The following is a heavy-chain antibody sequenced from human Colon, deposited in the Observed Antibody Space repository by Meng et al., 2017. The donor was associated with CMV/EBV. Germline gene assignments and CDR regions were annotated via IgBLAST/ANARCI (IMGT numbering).Heavy chain of an antibody. J-gene: IGHJ4*02. CDR3: TRHLRGNSFDY. CDR2: MNPKSGQS. CDR1: GYYFNNYD. D-gene: IGHD1-26*01. Sequence: SVKVSCKTSGYYFNNYDINWVRRATGQGLEWVGWMNPKSGQSGYAGKFQGRVTITTDTSTTTAFLELSDLRSDDTAVYYCTRHLRGNSFDYWGQGSLVTVSS. V-gene: IGHV1-8*03.